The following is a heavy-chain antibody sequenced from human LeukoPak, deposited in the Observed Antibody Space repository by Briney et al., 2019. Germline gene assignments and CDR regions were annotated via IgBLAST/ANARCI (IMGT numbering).Heavy chain of an antibody. D-gene: IGHD1-14*01. CDR3: ARIPTPEEGVDY. CDR2: IYYSGST. V-gene: IGHV4-59*08. J-gene: IGHJ4*02. CDR1: GGSISSYY. Sequence: PSETLSLTCTVSGGSISSYYWSWIRQPPGKGLEWIGYIYYSGSTNYNPFLKSRVTISVDTSKNQFSLKLSSVTAADTAVYYCARIPTPEEGVDYWGQGTLVTVSS.